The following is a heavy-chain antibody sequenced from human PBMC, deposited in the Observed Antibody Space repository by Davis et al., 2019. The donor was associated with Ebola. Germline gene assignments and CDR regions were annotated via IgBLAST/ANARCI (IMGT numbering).Heavy chain of an antibody. CDR3: ARAPAGRWQWPGTACDY. CDR2: ISPDGSST. D-gene: IGHD6-19*01. CDR1: GFTFNSYW. Sequence: PGGSLRLSCAASGFTFNSYWIYWVRQAPGKGLVWVSRISPDGSSTSYADSVKGRFTISRDNAKSTLYVQMNSLRAEDTAVYYCARAPAGRWQWPGTACDYWGQGTLVTVSS. J-gene: IGHJ4*02. V-gene: IGHV3-74*01.